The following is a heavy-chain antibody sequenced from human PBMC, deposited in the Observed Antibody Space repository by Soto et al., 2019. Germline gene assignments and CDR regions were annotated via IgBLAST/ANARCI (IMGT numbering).Heavy chain of an antibody. CDR3: ASLEYSSSSGYYYYMDV. CDR2: IIPIRGIA. V-gene: IGHV1-69*02. D-gene: IGHD6-6*01. CDR1: GGTFSSYT. J-gene: IGHJ6*03. Sequence: QVQLVQSGAEVKKPGSSVKVSCKASGGTFSSYTISWVRQAPGQGLEWMGRIIPIRGIANYAQKFQGRVTITADKSASTAYMELSSLRSEDTAVYYCASLEYSSSSGYYYYMDVWGKGSTVTVSS.